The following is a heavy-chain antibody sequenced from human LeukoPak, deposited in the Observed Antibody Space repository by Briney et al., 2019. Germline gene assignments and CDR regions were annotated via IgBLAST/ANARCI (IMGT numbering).Heavy chain of an antibody. CDR1: GGSISSYY. J-gene: IGHJ6*03. CDR3: ARVDSGSNYYYYYMDV. D-gene: IGHD1-26*01. CDR2: IYTSGTT. V-gene: IGHV4-4*07. Sequence: PSETLSLTCTVSGGSISSYYWSWIRQPAGKGLEWIGRIYTSGTTHYNPSLKSRVTMSVDTSKNQFSLKLSSVTAADTAVYYCARVDSGSNYYYYYMDVWGKGTTVTVSS.